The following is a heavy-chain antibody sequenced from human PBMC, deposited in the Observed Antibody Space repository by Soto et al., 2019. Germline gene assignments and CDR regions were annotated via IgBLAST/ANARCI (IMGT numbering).Heavy chain of an antibody. D-gene: IGHD3-10*01. V-gene: IGHV3-15*01. Sequence: PGGSLRLSCAASGFTFSKAWMSWVRRAPGKGLEWVGRIKSKTDGGTTDYAAPVKGRFTISRDDSKNTLYLQMNSLKTEDTAVYYCTTAVTMVRGVIRNDYWGQGTLVTVSS. J-gene: IGHJ4*02. CDR2: IKSKTDGGTT. CDR1: GFTFSKAW. CDR3: TTAVTMVRGVIRNDY.